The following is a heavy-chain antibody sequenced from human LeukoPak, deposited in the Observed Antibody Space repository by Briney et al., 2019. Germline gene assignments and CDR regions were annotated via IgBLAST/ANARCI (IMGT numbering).Heavy chain of an antibody. CDR2: IKRDGSEK. CDR3: ASGYSSSWYDY. J-gene: IGHJ4*02. D-gene: IGHD6-13*01. V-gene: IGHV3-7*01. CDR1: GFTFDDYG. Sequence: GGSLRLSCAASGFTFDDYGMSWVRQAPGKGLEWVANIKRDGSEKYYVDSVKGRFTISRDNAKNSLYLQMNSLRAEDTAVYYCASGYSSSWYDYWGQGTLVTVSS.